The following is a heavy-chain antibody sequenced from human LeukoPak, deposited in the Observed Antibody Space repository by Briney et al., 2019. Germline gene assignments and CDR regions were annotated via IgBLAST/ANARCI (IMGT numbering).Heavy chain of an antibody. Sequence: ASVKVSCKASGYTFTSYGISWVRQAPGQGLEWMGWISAYNGNTNYAQKLQGRVTTTTDTSTSTAYMELRSLRSDDTAVYYCARDVVGYCSSTSCYRDFQHWGQGTLVTVSS. D-gene: IGHD2-2*02. CDR2: ISAYNGNT. CDR1: GYTFTSYG. V-gene: IGHV1-18*01. CDR3: ARDVVGYCSSTSCYRDFQH. J-gene: IGHJ1*01.